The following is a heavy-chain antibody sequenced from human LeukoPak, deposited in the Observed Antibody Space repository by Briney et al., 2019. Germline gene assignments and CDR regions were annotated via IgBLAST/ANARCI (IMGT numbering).Heavy chain of an antibody. J-gene: IGHJ5*02. CDR2: TTPSSNYI. CDR3: ARGHYGDYA. D-gene: IGHD4-17*01. V-gene: IGHV3-21*01. Sequence: GGSLRLSCVASGFTFNSYSMNWVRQAPGRDLEWVSSTTPSSNYIYYADSVKGRFTISRDNARNSLYLQMNNLRAEDTAEYYCARGHYGDYAWGQGTLVTVS. CDR1: GFTFNSYS.